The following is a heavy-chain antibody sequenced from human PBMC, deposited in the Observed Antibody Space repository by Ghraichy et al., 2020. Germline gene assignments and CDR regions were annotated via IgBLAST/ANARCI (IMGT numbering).Heavy chain of an antibody. V-gene: IGHV4-34*01. Sequence: SETLSLTCAVYGGSFSGYYWSWIRQPPGKGLEWIGEINHSGSTNYNPSLKSRVTISVDTSKNQFSLKLSSVTAADTAVYYCARERSYDYVWGSYRRAFDYWGQGTLVTVSS. CDR3: ARERSYDYVWGSYRRAFDY. CDR1: GGSFSGYY. J-gene: IGHJ4*02. D-gene: IGHD3-16*02. CDR2: INHSGST.